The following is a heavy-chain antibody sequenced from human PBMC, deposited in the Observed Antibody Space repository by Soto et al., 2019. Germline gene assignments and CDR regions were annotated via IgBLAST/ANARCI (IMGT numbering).Heavy chain of an antibody. J-gene: IGHJ5*02. CDR2: ISFDGTNK. V-gene: IGHV3-30*03. Sequence: GGSLRLSCEASGFTFSNYGIYWVRQAPGKGLEWVAVISFDGTNKRHAESVRGRFTISRDNSKNTMYLQMNSLGPEDTAMYYCARDNAPYCSTTSCPVDLRGPGTLVTVSS. CDR3: ARDNAPYCSTTSCPVDL. D-gene: IGHD2-2*01. CDR1: GFTFSNYG.